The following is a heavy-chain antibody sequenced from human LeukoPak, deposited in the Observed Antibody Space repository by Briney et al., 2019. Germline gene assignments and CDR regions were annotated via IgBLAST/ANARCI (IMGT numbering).Heavy chain of an antibody. CDR2: INPNSGGT. Sequence: ASVKVSCKASGYTFTGYYMHWVRQAPGQGLEWMGWINPNSGGTNYAQKFQGRVTMTRDTSISTAYMELSRLRSDDTAVYYCARDLVTLRPRAARQIGYWGQGTLVTVSS. CDR3: ARDLVTLRPRAARQIGY. CDR1: GYTFTGYY. D-gene: IGHD6-6*01. J-gene: IGHJ4*02. V-gene: IGHV1-2*02.